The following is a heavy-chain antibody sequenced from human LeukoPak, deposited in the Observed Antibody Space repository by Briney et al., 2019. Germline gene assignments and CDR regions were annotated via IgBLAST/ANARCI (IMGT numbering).Heavy chain of an antibody. CDR2: INSDGSST. Sequence: GGSLRLSCAASGFTFSSYWMHWVRQAPGKGLVWVSRINSDGSSTSYADSVKGRFTISRDNAKNTLYLQMNSLRAEDTAVYYCARASYDSSGYPTDFDYWGQGTLVTVSS. V-gene: IGHV3-74*01. J-gene: IGHJ4*02. CDR3: ARASYDSSGYPTDFDY. CDR1: GFTFSSYW. D-gene: IGHD3-22*01.